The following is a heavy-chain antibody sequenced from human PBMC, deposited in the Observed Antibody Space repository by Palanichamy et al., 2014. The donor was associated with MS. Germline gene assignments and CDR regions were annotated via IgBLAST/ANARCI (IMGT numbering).Heavy chain of an antibody. CDR2: INPGNGNT. V-gene: IGHV1-3*01. D-gene: IGHD2-8*01. Sequence: QVQLVQSGAEVKKPGASVKISCKASGYTFTGHTLHWVRQAPGQGLEWMGWINPGNGNTKYSQRFQGRVTITRDNSASTAYMELSSLRSEDTAVYYCARPLYCTNTVACLGDNEYYFDPWGQGTLVTVSS. CDR3: ARPLYCTNTVACLGDNEYYFDP. CDR1: GYTFTGHT. J-gene: IGHJ4*02.